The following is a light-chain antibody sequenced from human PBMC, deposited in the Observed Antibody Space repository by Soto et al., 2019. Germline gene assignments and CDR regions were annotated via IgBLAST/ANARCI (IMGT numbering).Light chain of an antibody. CDR1: QSVGTW. CDR2: GAS. J-gene: IGKJ1*01. Sequence: DIQMTQSPSTLPASVGDRVTISCRASQSVGTWVAWYQQKPGKAPKLLIYGASNLESGVPSRFSGSGSGTEFTLTITTLQPDDFATYFCQHYRRNTWSFGPGTKVDI. V-gene: IGKV1-5*01. CDR3: QHYRRNTWS.